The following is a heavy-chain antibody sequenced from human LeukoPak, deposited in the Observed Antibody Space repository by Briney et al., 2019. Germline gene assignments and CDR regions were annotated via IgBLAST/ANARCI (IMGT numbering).Heavy chain of an antibody. CDR1: GFPFSSYS. V-gene: IGHV3-48*01. J-gene: IGHJ4*02. D-gene: IGHD1-26*01. CDR2: ISSSGSTI. CDR3: AREFSGSNYGFPFDY. Sequence: GGSLRLSCAASGFPFSSYSMNWVRQPPGKGLEWVSYISSSGSTIYYADSVKGRFTIPRDNAKNSLYLQMNSLRAEDTAVYYCAREFSGSNYGFPFDYWGQGTLVTVSS.